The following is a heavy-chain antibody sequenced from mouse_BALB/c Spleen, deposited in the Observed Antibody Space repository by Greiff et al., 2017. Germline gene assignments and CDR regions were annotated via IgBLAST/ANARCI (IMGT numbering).Heavy chain of an antibody. D-gene: IGHD2-1*01. J-gene: IGHJ2*01. CDR2: IYPGSGST. CDR1: GYTFTSYW. V-gene: IGHV1S22*01. CDR3: TRGGNYVLDY. Sequence: LQQPGSELVRPGASVKLSCKASGYTFTSYWMHWVKQRHGQGLEWIGNIYPGSGSTNYDEKFKSKGTLTVDTSSSTAYMHLSSLTSEDSAVYYCTRGGNYVLDYWGQGTTLTVSS.